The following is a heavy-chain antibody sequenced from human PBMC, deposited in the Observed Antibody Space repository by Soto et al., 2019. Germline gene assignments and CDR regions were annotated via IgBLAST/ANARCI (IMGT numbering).Heavy chain of an antibody. D-gene: IGHD2-15*01. CDR2: AHYSGNA. CDR3: ARHVEVRYCSSNTCPPNWFDP. Sequence: SETLSLTCSVSGVSVSSDTYYWGWIRQPPGKGLEWIGSAHYSGNAYYNPSLKSRVTISVDTSKSQFSLELSSVTAADTAAYYCARHVEVRYCSSNTCPPNWFDPWGQGILVTVSS. J-gene: IGHJ5*02. V-gene: IGHV4-39*01. CDR1: GVSVSSDTYY.